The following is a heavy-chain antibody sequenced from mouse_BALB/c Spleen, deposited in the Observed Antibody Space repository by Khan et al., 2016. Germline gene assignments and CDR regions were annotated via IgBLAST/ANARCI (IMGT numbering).Heavy chain of an antibody. CDR1: GYAFSSYW. CDR2: IYPGDGDT. Sequence: QVQLQQSGAELVRPGSSVKFSCKASGYAFSSYWMNWVKQRPGQGLEWIGRIYPGDGDTNYNGKFKGKATLTADKSSSTAYMQLSSLTSEDSAVYFCARDYYGSDFDYWGQGTTLTVSS. V-gene: IGHV1-80*01. CDR3: ARDYYGSDFDY. D-gene: IGHD1-1*01. J-gene: IGHJ2*01.